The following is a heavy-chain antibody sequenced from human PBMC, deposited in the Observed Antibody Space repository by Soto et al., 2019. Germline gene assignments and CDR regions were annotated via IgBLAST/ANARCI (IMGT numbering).Heavy chain of an antibody. J-gene: IGHJ4*02. V-gene: IGHV3-48*01. D-gene: IGHD3-22*01. CDR2: ISSSSSTI. CDR1: GFTFSSYS. Sequence: PGGSLRLSCAASGFTFSSYSMNWVRQAPGKGLEWVSYISSSSSTIYYADSVKGRFTISRDNAKNSLYLQMNSLRAEDTAVYYCASAGSHYYDSSGYYYNWGQGTLVTVSS. CDR3: ASAGSHYYDSSGYYYN.